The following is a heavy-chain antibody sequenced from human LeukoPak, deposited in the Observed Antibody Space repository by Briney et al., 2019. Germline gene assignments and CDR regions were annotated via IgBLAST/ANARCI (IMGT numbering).Heavy chain of an antibody. CDR2: LSNSGGRT. J-gene: IGHJ5*01. V-gene: IGHV3-23*01. CDR3: AKAGDDSSWYDS. D-gene: IGHD4-11*01. CDR1: GFTFSDYS. Sequence: GSLRLSCAASGFTFSDYSMNWVRRAPGKGLEWVSALSNSGGRTYYADSVKGRFTISRDNSKNTLSLQMNSLRAEDAAVYYCAKAGDDSSWYDSWGHGTLVTVSS.